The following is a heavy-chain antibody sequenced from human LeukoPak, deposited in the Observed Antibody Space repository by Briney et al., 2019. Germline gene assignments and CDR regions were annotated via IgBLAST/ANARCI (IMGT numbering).Heavy chain of an antibody. CDR1: GGSFSGYY. Sequence: PSETLSLTCAVYGGSFSGYYWSWIRQPPGKGLEWIGEINHSGSTNYNPSLKSRVTISVDTSKNQFPLKLSSVTAADTAVYYCARGCGSSWYGWFDPWGQGTLVTVSS. D-gene: IGHD6-13*01. V-gene: IGHV4-34*01. J-gene: IGHJ5*02. CDR2: INHSGST. CDR3: ARGCGSSWYGWFDP.